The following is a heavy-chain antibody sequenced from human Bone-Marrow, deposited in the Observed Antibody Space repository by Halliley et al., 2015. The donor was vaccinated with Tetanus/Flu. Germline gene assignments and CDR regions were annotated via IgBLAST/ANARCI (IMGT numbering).Heavy chain of an antibody. CDR3: VRWGYGSGSYPDY. J-gene: IGHJ4*02. D-gene: IGHD3-10*01. CDR2: IYNAGST. Sequence: EWVSVIYNAGSTYYADPVKGRFPISRDNSKNTLDLQMNSLRPEDTAVYFCVRWGYGSGSYPDYWGQGTLVTVSS. V-gene: IGHV3-53*01.